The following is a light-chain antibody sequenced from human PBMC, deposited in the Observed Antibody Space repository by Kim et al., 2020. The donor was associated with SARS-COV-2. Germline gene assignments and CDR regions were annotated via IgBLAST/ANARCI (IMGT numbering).Light chain of an antibody. CDR2: ANT. Sequence: QSVLTQPPSVSGAPGQRVTISCTGSSSNIGAGYGVHWYQQVPGTAPKLLIYANTNRPSGAPDRFSGSLSGTSASLAITGLQAEDEGHYYCQSYDASLGGARIFGGGTKLTVL. CDR1: SSNIGAGYG. CDR3: QSYDASLGGARI. V-gene: IGLV1-40*01. J-gene: IGLJ2*01.